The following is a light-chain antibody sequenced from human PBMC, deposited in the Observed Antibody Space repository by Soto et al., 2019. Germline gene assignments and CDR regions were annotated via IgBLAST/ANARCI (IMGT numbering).Light chain of an antibody. CDR3: QQTYSTPPT. CDR1: QSISSY. V-gene: IGKV1-39*01. Sequence: DIQMTQSPSSLSTSVGDRVTITCRARQSISSYLNWYQKKPGKPPKLRIYAASSLQSGVPSRFSGSGSGTDFTLTINSLQPEDSATYYCQQTYSTPPTFGQGTKVEIK. CDR2: AAS. J-gene: IGKJ1*01.